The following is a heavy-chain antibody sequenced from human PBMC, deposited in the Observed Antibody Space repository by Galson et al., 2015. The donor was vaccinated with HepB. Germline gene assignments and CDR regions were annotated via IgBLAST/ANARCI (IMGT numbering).Heavy chain of an antibody. J-gene: IGHJ4*02. V-gene: IGHV5-10-1*01. D-gene: IGHD6-19*01. Sequence: QSGAEVKKPGESLRISCKGSGSSFPSYWISWVRQMPGKGLEWMGRIDPSDSYTNYSPSFQGHVTIPADKSISTAYLQWSSLKASDTAMYYCARHDYSSGWYGGRWADFDYWGQGTLVTVSS. CDR3: ARHDYSSGWYGGRWADFDY. CDR1: GSSFPSYW. CDR2: IDPSDSYT.